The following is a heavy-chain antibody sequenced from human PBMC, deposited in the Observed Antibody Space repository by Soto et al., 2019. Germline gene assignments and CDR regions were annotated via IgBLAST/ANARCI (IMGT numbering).Heavy chain of an antibody. J-gene: IGHJ4*02. CDR2: IYSGGST. CDR3: ATTLYGSGTYYTSFPPLF. Sequence: GGSLRLSCAASAFTVSSNYMSWVRQAPGKGLEWVSIIYSGGSTYYADSVKGRFTISRDNSKNTVYLQMKSLRVEDTAVYYCATTLYGSGTYYTSFPPLFWGRGTQVTVSS. D-gene: IGHD3-10*01. V-gene: IGHV3-66*01. CDR1: AFTVSSNY.